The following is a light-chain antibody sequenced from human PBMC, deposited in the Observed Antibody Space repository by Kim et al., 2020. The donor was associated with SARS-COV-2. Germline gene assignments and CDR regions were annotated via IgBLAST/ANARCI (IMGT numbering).Light chain of an antibody. CDR3: QQYIRFPYT. V-gene: IGKV1-5*03. Sequence: DIQMTQSPSTLSASVGDRVTITCRASQIINTYLAWYQRRPGKAPNLLIYQASTLQFGVPSRFSGSGSGAEFTLTIYNLQPDDFGTYYCQQYIRFPYTFGQGTKVDIK. CDR2: QAS. J-gene: IGKJ2*01. CDR1: QIINTY.